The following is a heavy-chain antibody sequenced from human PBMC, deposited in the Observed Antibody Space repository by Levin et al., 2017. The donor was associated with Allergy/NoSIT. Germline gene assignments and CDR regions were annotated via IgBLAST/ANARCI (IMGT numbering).Heavy chain of an antibody. CDR1: GFTFSRYW. J-gene: IGHJ4*02. CDR3: ARDAHAMGENY. D-gene: IGHD5-24*01. CDR2: IKDNGREK. Sequence: GESLKISCAASGFTFSRYWMSWVRQAPGKGLEWVANIKDNGREKYYVDSVKGRFTISRDNAKNSLYLQMNSLRPEDTAVYFCARDAHAMGENYWGQGTLVTVSS. V-gene: IGHV3-7*01.